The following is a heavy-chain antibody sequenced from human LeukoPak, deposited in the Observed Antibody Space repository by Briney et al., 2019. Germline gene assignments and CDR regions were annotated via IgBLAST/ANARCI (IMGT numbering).Heavy chain of an antibody. D-gene: IGHD4-17*01. CDR2: IYSGGTT. V-gene: IGHV3-53*01. J-gene: IGHJ3*02. CDR1: GFTVSSNY. CDR3: ARGPVTRFEI. Sequence: GGSLRLSCAASGFTVSSNYMSGVRQAPGGGLEWVSVIYSGGTTYYADSVKGRFTISRDNSNNNLYLQMNSLRAEDTAVYYCARGPVTRFEIWGQGTMVTVSS.